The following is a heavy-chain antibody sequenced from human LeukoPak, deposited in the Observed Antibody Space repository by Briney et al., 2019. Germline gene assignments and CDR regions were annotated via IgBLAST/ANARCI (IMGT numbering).Heavy chain of an antibody. D-gene: IGHD3/OR15-3a*01. CDR3: AKDGSRLEGLPIDY. CDR2: IRYDGSNK. CDR1: GFTFSGYG. Sequence: PGGSVRLSCAASGFTFSGYGMHWVRQAPGKGLEWVAFIRYDGSNKYYADSVRGRFTISRDNSKNTLYLQMNSLRAEDTAVYYCAKDGSRLEGLPIDYWGQGTLVTVSS. J-gene: IGHJ4*02. V-gene: IGHV3-30*02.